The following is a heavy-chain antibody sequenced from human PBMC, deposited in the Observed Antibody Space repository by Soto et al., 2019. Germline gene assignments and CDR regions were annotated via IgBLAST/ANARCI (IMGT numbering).Heavy chain of an antibody. CDR3: ASSTPRLAAAGFVY. Sequence: QVQLQESGPGLVKPSETLSLTCTVSGGSISSFYWSWIRQPPGKGLEWIGYIYNSGSTNYNPSLKRRVTIAVDTSKNQFSLKLSSVTAADTAVYYCASSTPRLAAAGFVYWGQGTLVTVSS. CDR1: GGSISSFY. V-gene: IGHV4-59*01. D-gene: IGHD6-13*01. J-gene: IGHJ4*02. CDR2: IYNSGST.